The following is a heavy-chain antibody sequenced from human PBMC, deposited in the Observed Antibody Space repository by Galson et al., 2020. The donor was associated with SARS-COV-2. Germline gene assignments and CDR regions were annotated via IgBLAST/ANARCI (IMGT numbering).Heavy chain of an antibody. V-gene: IGHV4-61*02. CDR2: IHSSGST. J-gene: IGHJ4*02. Sequence: SETLSLTCAVSGGSISGTSYYWSWIRQPAGKGLEWIGRIHSSGSTNYNPSLKSRVTISIDTSKNQFSLRLSSLTAAGTAIYFRAAGPVAWFGGWGQGTL. D-gene: IGHD3-10*01. CDR3: AAGPVAWFGG. CDR1: GGSISGTSYY.